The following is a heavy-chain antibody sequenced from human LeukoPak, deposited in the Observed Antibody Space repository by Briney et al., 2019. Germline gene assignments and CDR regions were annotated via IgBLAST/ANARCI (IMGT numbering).Heavy chain of an antibody. Sequence: GESLKISCQGSGYTFTNYWIGWVRQMPGKGLEWMGIIYPGDSDTRYSPSFQGQVTISADKSISTAYLQWSSLKASDTAMYYCARHDYCSGGSCYLDYWGQGTLVTVSS. D-gene: IGHD2-15*01. CDR1: GYTFTNYW. CDR3: ARHDYCSGGSCYLDY. CDR2: IYPGDSDT. V-gene: IGHV5-51*01. J-gene: IGHJ4*02.